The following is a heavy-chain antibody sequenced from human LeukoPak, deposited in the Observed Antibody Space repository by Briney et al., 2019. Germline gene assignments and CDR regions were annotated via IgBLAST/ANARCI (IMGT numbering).Heavy chain of an antibody. CDR2: IASDGRDK. D-gene: IGHD1-26*01. CDR3: AKVGDSGSYYYYMDV. V-gene: IGHV3-30*18. Sequence: PGGSLRLSCAASGFTFRSYGMHWVRQAPGKGLEWVAVIASDGRDKHYVDSVKGRFTISRENSKNTLYLQMNSLGTEDTAVYYCAKVGDSGSYYYYMDVWGKGTTVTVSS. CDR1: GFTFRSYG. J-gene: IGHJ6*03.